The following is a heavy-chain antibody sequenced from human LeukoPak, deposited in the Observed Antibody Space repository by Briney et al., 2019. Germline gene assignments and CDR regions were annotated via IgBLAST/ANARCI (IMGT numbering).Heavy chain of an antibody. V-gene: IGHV1-8*01. CDR3: ARDPPRDILTGYYSRPQDYSYYYGMDV. J-gene: IGHJ6*02. Sequence: GASVKVSCKASGYTFTSYDIKWVRQATGQALEWMGWMNPNSGNTGYAQKFQGRVTMTRNTSISTAYMELSSLRSEDTAVYYCARDPPRDILTGYYSRPQDYSYYYGMDVWGQGTTVTVSS. D-gene: IGHD3-9*01. CDR1: GYTFTSYD. CDR2: MNPNSGNT.